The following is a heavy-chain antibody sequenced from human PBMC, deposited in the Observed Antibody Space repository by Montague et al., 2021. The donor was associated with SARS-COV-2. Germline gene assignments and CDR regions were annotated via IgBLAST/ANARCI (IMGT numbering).Heavy chain of an antibody. Sequence: SLRLSCAASGFTFSSYSMNWVRQAPGKGLEWVSSISSSSSYIYYADSVKGRFTISRDNAKNSLYLQMNILRAEDTAVYYCARDGDYYDSSGILDYWGQGTLVTVSS. CDR1: GFTFSSYS. CDR2: ISSSSSYI. D-gene: IGHD3-22*01. V-gene: IGHV3-21*01. J-gene: IGHJ4*02. CDR3: ARDGDYYDSSGILDY.